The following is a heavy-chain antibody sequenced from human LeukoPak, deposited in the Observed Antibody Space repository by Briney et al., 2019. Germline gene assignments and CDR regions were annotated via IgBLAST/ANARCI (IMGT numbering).Heavy chain of an antibody. Sequence: GASVKVSCKASGYTFTGYYMHWVRQAPGQGLEWMGRINPNSGGTNYAQKFQGRVTMTRDTSISTAYMELSRLRSDDTAVYYCARDRRVRGYYDTSGYSCDYWGQGTLVTVSS. V-gene: IGHV1-2*06. J-gene: IGHJ4*02. CDR2: INPNSGGT. CDR3: ARDRRVRGYYDTSGYSCDY. CDR1: GYTFTGYY. D-gene: IGHD3-22*01.